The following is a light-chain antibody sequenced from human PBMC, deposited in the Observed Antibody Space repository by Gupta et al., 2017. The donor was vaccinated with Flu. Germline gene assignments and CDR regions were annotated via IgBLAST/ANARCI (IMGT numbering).Light chain of an antibody. CDR2: GAS. J-gene: IGKJ5*01. CDR3: QQYNNWPPIT. CDR1: QSVGSD. Sequence: EIVMTQSPATLSVSPEERATLSCRASQSVGSDLAWYRQKPGQAPRLLIYGASTRATGIPARFSGSGSGTEFTLTISSLQSEDFAVYYCQQYNNWPPITFGQGTRLEIK. V-gene: IGKV3-15*01.